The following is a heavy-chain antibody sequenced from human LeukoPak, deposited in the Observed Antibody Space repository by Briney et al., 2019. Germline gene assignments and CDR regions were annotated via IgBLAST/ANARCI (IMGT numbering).Heavy chain of an antibody. CDR2: IYYSGST. CDR3: ARVLPVRGVISWFDP. Sequence: PSETLSLTCTVSGGSISSYYWSWIRQPPGKGLGWIGYIYYSGSTNYNPSLKSRVTISVDTSKNQFSLKLSSVTAADTAVYYCARVLPVRGVISWFDPWGQGTMVTVSS. D-gene: IGHD3-10*01. V-gene: IGHV4-59*01. J-gene: IGHJ5*02. CDR1: GGSISSYY.